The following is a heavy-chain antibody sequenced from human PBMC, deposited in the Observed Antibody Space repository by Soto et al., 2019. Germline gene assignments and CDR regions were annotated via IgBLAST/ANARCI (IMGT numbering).Heavy chain of an antibody. D-gene: IGHD1-26*01. CDR1: GFTFSSYA. CDR3: ARDPFGYYVNYFDN. V-gene: IGHV3-23*01. CDR2: ISGSGGST. Sequence: GGSLRLSCAASGFTFSSYAMSWVRQAPGKGLEWVSGISGSGGSTYYADSVKGRFTISRDDSKNTLYLQMNSLRAEDTAIFYCARDPFGYYVNYFDNWGQGTLVTVSS. J-gene: IGHJ4*02.